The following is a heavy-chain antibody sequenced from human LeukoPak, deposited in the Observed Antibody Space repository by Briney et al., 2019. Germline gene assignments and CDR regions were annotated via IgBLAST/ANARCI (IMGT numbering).Heavy chain of an antibody. V-gene: IGHV1-8*03. CDR3: ARGGRPADY. CDR2: ITPANAKT. Sequence: ASVEVSCKASGYTFTSYGISWVRQAPGQGLEWMGWITPANAKTGYAQKFQGRLTITRNTSISTVYMELSTLRSEDTAVYYCARGGRPADYWGQGTLVTVSS. J-gene: IGHJ4*02. CDR1: GYTFTSYG.